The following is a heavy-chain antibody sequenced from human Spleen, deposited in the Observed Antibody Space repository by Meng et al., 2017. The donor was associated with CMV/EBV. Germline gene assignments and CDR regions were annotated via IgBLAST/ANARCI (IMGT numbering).Heavy chain of an antibody. V-gene: IGHV4-39*07. CDR3: ARKGGNYFDTSGYFYGLNY. CDR1: GGSISSSSYY. Sequence: SETLSLTCTVSGGSISSSSYYWGWIRQPPGKGLEWIGEINHSGSTNYNPSLKSRVTLSVDTSENQFSLKLTSVTAADTAVYYCARKGGNYFDTSGYFYGLNYWGQGTLVTVSS. CDR2: INHSGST. D-gene: IGHD3-22*01. J-gene: IGHJ4*02.